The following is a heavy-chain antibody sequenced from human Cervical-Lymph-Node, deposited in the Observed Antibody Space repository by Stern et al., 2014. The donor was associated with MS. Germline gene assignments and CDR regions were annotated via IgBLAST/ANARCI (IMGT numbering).Heavy chain of an antibody. CDR3: ARGVVSNRAAATLHNLSDP. J-gene: IGHJ5*02. V-gene: IGHV1-69*09. Sequence: QVQLVQSGAEVKKPGSSMNVSCKTSGGTFSSSYAITWMRQAPGQRLEWMGRIIPILGLANYAQKFQGRVTITADTSTSTTYMELSSLRSEDTAVYYCARGVVSNRAAATLHNLSDPWGQGTLVTVSS. CDR1: GGTFSSSYA. CDR2: IIPILGLA. D-gene: IGHD2-15*01.